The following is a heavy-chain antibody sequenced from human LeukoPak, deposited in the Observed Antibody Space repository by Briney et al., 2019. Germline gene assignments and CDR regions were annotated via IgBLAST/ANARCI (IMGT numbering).Heavy chain of an antibody. CDR2: MNPNSGNT. CDR1: GYTLTSYD. CDR3: ARIVAYYYYYGMDV. V-gene: IGHV1-8*01. Sequence: ASVKASCKASGYTLTSYDINWVRQATGQGLEWMGWMNPNSGNTGYAQKFQGRVTMTRNTSISTAYMELSSLRSGDTAVYYCARIVAYYYYYGMDVWGQGTTVTVSS. D-gene: IGHD5-12*01. J-gene: IGHJ6*02.